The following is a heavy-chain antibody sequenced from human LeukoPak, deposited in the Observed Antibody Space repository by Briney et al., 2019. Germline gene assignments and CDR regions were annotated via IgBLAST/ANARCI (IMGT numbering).Heavy chain of an antibody. D-gene: IGHD1-7*01. CDR3: ARETGTFDAYYYYYYMDV. V-gene: IGHV4-4*07. CDR2: IYTSGST. Sequence: SSETLSLTCTVSGDSISSYYWSWIRQPAGKGLEWIGRIYTSGSTNYNPSLKSRVTMSVDTSKNQFSLKLSSVTAADTAVYYCARETGTFDAYYYYYYMDVWGKGTTVTVSS. J-gene: IGHJ6*03. CDR1: GDSISSYY.